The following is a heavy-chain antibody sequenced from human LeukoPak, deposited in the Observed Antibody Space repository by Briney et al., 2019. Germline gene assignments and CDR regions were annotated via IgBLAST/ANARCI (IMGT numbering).Heavy chain of an antibody. J-gene: IGHJ3*01. CDR2: IAGTGGST. D-gene: IGHD1-26*01. V-gene: IGHV3-23*01. Sequence: QPGGSLRLSCAASGFTFSGSALHWVRQASGKGLEWVSSIAGTGGSTYYADSVKGRFTLSRDNSENTLYLQLNSLGAEDSGIYYCAKAFRIVGIGNPDDAFDVWGQGTVVTVS. CDR1: GFTFSGSA. CDR3: AKAFRIVGIGNPDDAFDV.